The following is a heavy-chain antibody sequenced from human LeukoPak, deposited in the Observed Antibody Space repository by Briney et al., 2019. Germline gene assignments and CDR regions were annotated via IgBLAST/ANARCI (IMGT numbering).Heavy chain of an antibody. CDR1: GGSISSSSYD. CDR3: ARGMYYDFWSGYYTGRYYFDY. CDR2: IYYSGST. V-gene: IGHV4-39*07. D-gene: IGHD3-3*01. Sequence: SEALSLTCTVSGGSISSSSYDWGWIRQPPGKGLEWIGSIYYSGSTYYNPSLKSRVTISVDTSRNQFSLKLSSVTAADTAVYYCARGMYYDFWSGYYTGRYYFDYWGQGTLVTASS. J-gene: IGHJ4*02.